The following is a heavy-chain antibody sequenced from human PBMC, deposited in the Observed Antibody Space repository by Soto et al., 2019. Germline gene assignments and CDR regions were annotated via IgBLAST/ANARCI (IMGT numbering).Heavy chain of an antibody. CDR1: GRTFTIYG. Sequence: ASRKVWYADSGRTFTIYGISWERQAPGQGLEWMGWISAYNGNTNYAQKLQGRVTMTTDTSTSTAYMELRSLRSADTAVYTGVRGHFLFYDLDTWGKETLATLAS. CDR2: ISAYNGNT. CDR3: VRGHFLFYDLDT. J-gene: IGHJ5*02. V-gene: IGHV1-18*01. D-gene: IGHD3-3*02.